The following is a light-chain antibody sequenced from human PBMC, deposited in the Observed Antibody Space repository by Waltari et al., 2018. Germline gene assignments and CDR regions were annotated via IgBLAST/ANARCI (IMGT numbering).Light chain of an antibody. J-gene: IGKJ4*01. V-gene: IGKV2-30*02. CDR1: QSLVHSDGNTY. CDR2: KVS. Sequence: DVVMTQSPLSLPVTLGQPASISCRSSQSLVHSDGNTYLNWFHQRPGQSPRRLISKVSNRDSGVPDRFSGSGSGTDFTLKISRVEAEDVGVYYCMHALQTPLTFGGGTKVEIK. CDR3: MHALQTPLT.